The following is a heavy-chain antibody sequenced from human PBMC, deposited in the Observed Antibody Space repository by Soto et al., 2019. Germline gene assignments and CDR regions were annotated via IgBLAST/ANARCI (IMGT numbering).Heavy chain of an antibody. D-gene: IGHD6-19*01. V-gene: IGHV3-23*01. CDR2: ITASGATT. J-gene: IGHJ4*02. Sequence: VQLLESGGGLIQPGGSLRLSCAASEFDFSNYAMAWVRQAPGKGLEWVSHITASGATTYYADSVKGRFTISRDNSKNTLYIQMNSLRAEDTAVYYCAKDYGSSRYFFDYWGQGALVTVSS. CDR1: EFDFSNYA. CDR3: AKDYGSSRYFFDY.